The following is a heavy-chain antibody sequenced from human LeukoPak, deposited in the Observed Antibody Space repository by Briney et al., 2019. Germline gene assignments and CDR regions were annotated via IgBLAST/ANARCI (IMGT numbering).Heavy chain of an antibody. CDR3: ARGTTIFGVVTHYGMGV. D-gene: IGHD3-3*01. V-gene: IGHV1-2*02. CDR2: INPNSGGT. J-gene: IGHJ6*02. CDR1: GYTYTGYY. Sequence: ASVTVSCKASGYTYTGYYMHSVRQAPGQGLEWMGWINPNSGGTNNAQKFQGRVNITRATSISTAYMELSRLRSDYTAVYYCARGTTIFGVVTHYGMGVWGQGTTVTVSS.